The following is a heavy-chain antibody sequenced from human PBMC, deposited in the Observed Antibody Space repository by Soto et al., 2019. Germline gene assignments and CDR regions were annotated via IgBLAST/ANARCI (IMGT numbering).Heavy chain of an antibody. CDR3: ARICLYSRSVRYFDY. J-gene: IGHJ4*02. CDR1: GFSLSNARMG. V-gene: IGHV2-26*01. Sequence: QVTLKESGPVLVKPTETLTLTCTVSGFSLSNARMGVSWIRQPPGKALEWLAHIFSNDEKSYSTSLKSRLTISKDTSKSQVVLTMTNMDPVHTATYYCARICLYSRSVRYFDYWGQGTLVTVSS. D-gene: IGHD6-6*01. CDR2: IFSNDEK.